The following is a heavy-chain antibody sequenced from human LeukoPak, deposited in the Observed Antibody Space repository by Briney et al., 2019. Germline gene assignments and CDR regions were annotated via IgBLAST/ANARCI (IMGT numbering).Heavy chain of an antibody. J-gene: IGHJ4*02. CDR1: GFSFSTYA. Sequence: QAGGSLRISCAASGFSFSTYAMHWVHKAPGKGLERVALIWHVARHTFYSDSVKGRFTISRDNSKNTVYLQMNSLGGEDTAVYYCAREIFGSGSYPDYWGQGTLVTVSS. CDR2: IWHVARHT. CDR3: AREIFGSGSYPDY. V-gene: IGHV3-33*01. D-gene: IGHD3-10*01.